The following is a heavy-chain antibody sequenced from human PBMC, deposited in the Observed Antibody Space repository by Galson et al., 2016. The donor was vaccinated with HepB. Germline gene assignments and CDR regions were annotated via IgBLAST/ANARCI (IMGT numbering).Heavy chain of an antibody. CDR1: GDSVSSNGAA. Sequence: CAISGDSVSSNGAAWSWIRQSPSRGLEWLGRTYYRSKWYSDYAVSVKSRITISPDTSKNQFSLQLNSVTPEDTAIYYCARSAAAQHPFDYWGQGTLVTVAS. CDR3: ARSAAAQHPFDY. J-gene: IGHJ4*02. CDR2: TYYRSKWYS. D-gene: IGHD6-13*01. V-gene: IGHV6-1*01.